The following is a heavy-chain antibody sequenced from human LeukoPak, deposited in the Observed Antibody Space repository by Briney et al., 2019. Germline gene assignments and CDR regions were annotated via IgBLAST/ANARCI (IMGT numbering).Heavy chain of an antibody. CDR3: ARGGSTSSWFWND. J-gene: IGHJ4*02. Sequence: GGSLRLSCAASGFTLSNHWMIWVRQAPGKGLECVANIKQDGIEKYYLDSVKGRFTISRDNAKNSVYLQMNSLRAEDMAVYYCARGGSTSSWFWNDWGQGTLVTVSS. V-gene: IGHV3-7*01. CDR2: IKQDGIEK. CDR1: GFTLSNHW. D-gene: IGHD6-13*01.